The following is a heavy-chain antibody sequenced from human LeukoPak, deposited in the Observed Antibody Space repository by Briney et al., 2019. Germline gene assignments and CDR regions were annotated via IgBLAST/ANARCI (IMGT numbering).Heavy chain of an antibody. CDR1: GGSFSGYY. CDR3: ARGVVAATYYFDF. CDR2: INHSGST. J-gene: IGHJ4*02. D-gene: IGHD2-15*01. V-gene: IGHV4-34*01. Sequence: SETLSLTCAVYGGSFSGYYWSWIRQPPGKGLEWIGEINHSGSTNYNPSLKCRVTISVDTSKNQFSLKLSPVTAADTAVYYCARGVVAATYYFDFWGQGTLVTVSS.